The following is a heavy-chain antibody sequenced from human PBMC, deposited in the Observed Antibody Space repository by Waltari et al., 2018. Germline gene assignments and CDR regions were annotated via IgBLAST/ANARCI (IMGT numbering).Heavy chain of an antibody. Sequence: ASGFTFSAYGMHWVRQAPGKGLEWVTFIRYDGSNEQYADSVKGRFTISRDNSKNALFLQMNSLRTEDTAVYYCAKDLVGFTMFVQSGFNVWGQGTRVTVSS. CDR3: AKDLVGFTMFVQSGFNV. D-gene: IGHD3-10*02. V-gene: IGHV3-30*02. J-gene: IGHJ3*01. CDR2: IRYDGSNE. CDR1: GFTFSAYG.